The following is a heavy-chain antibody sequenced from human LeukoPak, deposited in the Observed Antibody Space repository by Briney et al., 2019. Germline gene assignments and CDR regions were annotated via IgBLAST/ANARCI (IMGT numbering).Heavy chain of an antibody. D-gene: IGHD3-10*01. CDR1: GFTFGSYS. CDR2: ISGGSVTI. Sequence: GGSLRLSCAASGFTFGSYSMIWVRQARENGLEWISNISGGSVTINYADSVKGRFTVSRDNAKNSLYLQMNSLRDEDTAVYSCARVRSGYYFDYWSQGTLVTVSS. J-gene: IGHJ4*02. CDR3: ARVRSGYYFDY. V-gene: IGHV3-48*02.